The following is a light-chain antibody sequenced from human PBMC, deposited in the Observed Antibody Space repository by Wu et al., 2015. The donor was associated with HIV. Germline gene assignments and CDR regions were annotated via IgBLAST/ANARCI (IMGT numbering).Light chain of an antibody. V-gene: IGKV3-11*01. CDR1: QGISNY. CDR2: DAS. CDR3: QQRANWPPET. J-gene: IGKJ1*01. Sequence: EIVLTQSPATLSLSPGERATLSCRASQGISNYLAWYQQKPGQAPRLLIYDASNRATGIPARFSGSGSGTDFTLTISSLEPEDFAAYYCQQRANWPPETFGQGTKVEI.